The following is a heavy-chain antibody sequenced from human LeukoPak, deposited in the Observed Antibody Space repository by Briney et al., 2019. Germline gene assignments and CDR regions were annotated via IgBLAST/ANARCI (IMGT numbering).Heavy chain of an antibody. CDR2: ISYDGSNK. CDR3: AKELDYGDYEDY. CDR1: GFTFSSYG. Sequence: PGGSLRLSCAASGFTFSSYGMHWVRQAPGKGLEWVAVISYDGSNKYYADSVKGRFTISRDNSKNTLYLQMNSLRAEDTAVYYCAKELDYGDYEDYWGQGTLVTVSS. D-gene: IGHD4-17*01. V-gene: IGHV3-30*18. J-gene: IGHJ4*02.